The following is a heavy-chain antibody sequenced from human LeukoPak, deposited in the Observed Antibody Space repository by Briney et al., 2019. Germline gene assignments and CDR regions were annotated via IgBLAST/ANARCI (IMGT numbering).Heavy chain of an antibody. V-gene: IGHV4-34*01. CDR3: ARRYLRTYYYDSSGYFY. D-gene: IGHD3-22*01. J-gene: IGHJ4*02. CDR1: GGSISSYY. Sequence: PSETLSLTCTVSGGSISSYYWSWIRQPPGKGLEWIGEINHSGSTNYNPSLKSRVTISVDTSKNQFSLKLSSVTAADTAVYYCARRYLRTYYYDSSGYFYWGQGTLVTASS. CDR2: INHSGST.